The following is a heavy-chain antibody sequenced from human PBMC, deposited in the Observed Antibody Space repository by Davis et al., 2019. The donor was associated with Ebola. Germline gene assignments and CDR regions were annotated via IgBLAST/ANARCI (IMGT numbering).Heavy chain of an antibody. D-gene: IGHD5-24*01. CDR2: IYYSGST. CDR3: ASQRWRPGGGYYYYGMDV. V-gene: IGHV4-59*01. J-gene: IGHJ6*02. Sequence: SETLSLTCTVSGGSISRYYWSWIRQPPGKGLEWIAYIYYSGSTNYNPSLKSRVTISVDTSKNQFSLKLSSVTAADTAVYYCASQRWRPGGGYYYYGMDVWGQGTTVTVSS. CDR1: GGSISRYY.